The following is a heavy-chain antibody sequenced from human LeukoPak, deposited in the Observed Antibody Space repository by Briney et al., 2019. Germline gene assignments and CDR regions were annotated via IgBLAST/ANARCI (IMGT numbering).Heavy chain of an antibody. Sequence: GSLRLSCAASGFTFSSYAMSWVRQPPGKGLEWIGSLYYSGSTYDNPSLKSRVTISVDTSKNQLSLKLSSVTAADTAIYYCARHSPVATEAFDIWGQGTMATVSS. CDR3: ARHSPVATEAFDI. D-gene: IGHD2-2*01. CDR2: LYYSGST. CDR1: GFTFSSYA. J-gene: IGHJ3*02. V-gene: IGHV4-39*01.